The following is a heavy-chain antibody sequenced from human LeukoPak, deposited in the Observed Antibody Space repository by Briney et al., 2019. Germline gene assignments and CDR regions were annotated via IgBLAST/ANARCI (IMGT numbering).Heavy chain of an antibody. Sequence: GGSLRLSCAASGFTFSSYWMSWVRQAPGKGLEWVANIKQDGSEKYYVDSVKGRFTISRDNAKNSLYLQMNSLRAEDTAVYYCATTQVVAAPWAAFDIWGQGTMVTVSS. CDR1: GFTFSSYW. CDR3: ATTQVVAAPWAAFDI. D-gene: IGHD2-15*01. CDR2: IKQDGSEK. V-gene: IGHV3-7*01. J-gene: IGHJ3*02.